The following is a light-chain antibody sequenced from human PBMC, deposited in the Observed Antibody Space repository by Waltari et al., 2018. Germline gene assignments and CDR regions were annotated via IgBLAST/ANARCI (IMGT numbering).Light chain of an antibody. CDR2: DVS. CDR3: CSYAGSYTVV. CDR1: SSDVGGYNY. V-gene: IGLV2-11*01. J-gene: IGLJ2*01. Sequence: QSALTQPRSVSGSPGQSVTISCTGTSSDVGGYNYVSWYQQHPGKVPQLMIYDVSKRPSGVPDRFSGSKSGNTASLTISGLQAEDEADYYCCSYAGSYTVVFGGGTKLTVL.